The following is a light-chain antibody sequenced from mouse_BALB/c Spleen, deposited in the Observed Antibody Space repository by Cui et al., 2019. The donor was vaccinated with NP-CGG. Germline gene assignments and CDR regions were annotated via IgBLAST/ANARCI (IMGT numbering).Light chain of an antibody. CDR3: ALWYSNHWV. Sequence: HAVFTQESALTTSPGETVTLTCRSSTGAVTTSNYANWVQEKPDHLFTGIIGGSNNRVPGVPARFSGSLIGDKAALTITGAQTEDEAIYFCALWYSNHWVFGGGTKLTVL. CDR2: GSN. V-gene: IGLV1*01. CDR1: TGAVTTSNY. J-gene: IGLJ1*01.